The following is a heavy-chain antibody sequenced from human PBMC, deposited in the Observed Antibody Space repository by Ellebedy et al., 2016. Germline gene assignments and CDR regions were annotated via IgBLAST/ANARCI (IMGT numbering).Heavy chain of an antibody. CDR2: IKSKTDGGTT. CDR1: GFTFSNAW. J-gene: IGHJ4*02. D-gene: IGHD3-22*01. V-gene: IGHV3-15*01. CDR3: TTDHSSGYPLFFDY. Sequence: GESLKISCAASGFTFSNAWMSWVRQAPGKGLEWVGRIKSKTDGGTTDYAAPVKGRFTISRDDSKNTLYLQMNSLKTEDTAVYYCTTDHSSGYPLFFDYWGQGTLVTVSS.